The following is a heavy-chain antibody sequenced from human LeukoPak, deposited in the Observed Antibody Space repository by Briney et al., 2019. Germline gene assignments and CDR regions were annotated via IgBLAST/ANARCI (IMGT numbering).Heavy chain of an antibody. CDR2: INPSGGST. D-gene: IGHD2-2*01. CDR1: GYSFTSYC. V-gene: IGHV1-46*01. Sequence: ASVMVSCKASGYSFTSYCMDWVRQAPGQWLEWMGIINPSGGSTSYAQKFQGRVTMTRDTSTSTVYMELSSLRSEDTAVYYCARGGIVVVPAAKGYYFDYWGQGTLVTVSS. J-gene: IGHJ4*02. CDR3: ARGGIVVVPAAKGYYFDY.